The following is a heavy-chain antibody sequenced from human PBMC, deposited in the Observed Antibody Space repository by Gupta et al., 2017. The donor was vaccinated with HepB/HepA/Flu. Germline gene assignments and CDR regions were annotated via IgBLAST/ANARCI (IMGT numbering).Heavy chain of an antibody. CDR2: IKQDGSEK. J-gene: IGHJ4*02. D-gene: IGHD2-2*02. Sequence: VLEWVANIKQDGSEKYYVDSVKGRFTISRDNAKNSLYLQMNSLRAEDTAVYYCARGLPIVVVPAAIPEYYFDYWGQGTLVTVSS. CDR3: ARGLPIVVVPAAIPEYYFDY. V-gene: IGHV3-7*01.